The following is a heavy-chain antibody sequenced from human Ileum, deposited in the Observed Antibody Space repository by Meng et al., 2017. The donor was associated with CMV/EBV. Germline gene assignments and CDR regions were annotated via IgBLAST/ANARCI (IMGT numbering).Heavy chain of an antibody. CDR3: ARHVAVTGTRGFAI. V-gene: IGHV4-4*02. Sequence: GSLRLSCLVSGDSISSNYWWSWVRQPPNKGLEWIGEIYPSGTTNYNSSLKSRVTILMDKSKNQLSLTLSSVTAADTALYYCARHVAVTGTRGFAIWGQGKMV. D-gene: IGHD6-19*01. CDR1: GDSISSNYW. J-gene: IGHJ3*02. CDR2: IYPSGTT.